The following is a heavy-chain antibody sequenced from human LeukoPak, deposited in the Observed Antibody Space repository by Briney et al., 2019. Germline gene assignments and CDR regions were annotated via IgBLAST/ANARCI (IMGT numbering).Heavy chain of an antibody. CDR3: AKEGDSSGHCGVFDI. Sequence: PGGSLRLSCAASGFTFSSYGMHWVRQAPGKGLEWVAVISYDGSNKYYADSVKGRFSISRDNSKNTLFLQMNSLRAEDTAVYYCAKEGDSSGHCGVFDIWGQGTIVTVSS. CDR1: GFTFSSYG. D-gene: IGHD3-22*01. V-gene: IGHV3-30*18. J-gene: IGHJ3*02. CDR2: ISYDGSNK.